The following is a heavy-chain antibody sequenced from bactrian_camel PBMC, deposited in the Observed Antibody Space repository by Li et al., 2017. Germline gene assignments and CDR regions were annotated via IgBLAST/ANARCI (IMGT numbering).Heavy chain of an antibody. CDR1: GFTFSSYD. D-gene: IGHD2*01. CDR3: AASDYSGGYCYERGLAPDEHNY. Sequence: DVQLVESGGGLVQPGGSLRLSCAASGFTASGFTFSSYDMSWVRQAPGKGLEWVSAIHSGGGSTYYADSVKGRFTVSKDNAKKTLFLQMNSLKPEDTAMYYCAASDYSGGYCYERGLAPDEHNYWGQGTQVTVS. J-gene: IGHJ4*01. V-gene: IGHV3S40*01. CDR2: IHSGGGST.